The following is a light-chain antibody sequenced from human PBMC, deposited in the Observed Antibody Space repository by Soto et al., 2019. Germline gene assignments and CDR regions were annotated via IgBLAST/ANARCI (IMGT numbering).Light chain of an antibody. CDR2: AGS. Sequence: DIQMTQSPSSVSASVGDRVTITCRASQDINNWLAWYQHKAGQAPKLLIFAGSNLQSGVPSRFSVSGSGTDFTLTISSLQPEDFATYYCQEAYSFPVTFGLGTRLEIK. CDR1: QDINNW. J-gene: IGKJ5*01. V-gene: IGKV1-12*01. CDR3: QEAYSFPVT.